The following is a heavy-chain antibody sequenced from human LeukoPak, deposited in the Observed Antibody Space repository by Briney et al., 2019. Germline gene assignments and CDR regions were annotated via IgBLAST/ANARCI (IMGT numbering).Heavy chain of an antibody. D-gene: IGHD2-2*02. Sequence: SETLSLTCTVSGGSISSSNYYWGWIRQPPGKGLEWIGSIYYSGSTYYNPSLKSRVTISVDTSKNQFSLKLNSLTAADTAVYYCARSRKNDCTSTSCCTDYWGQGALVTVSS. CDR2: IYYSGST. J-gene: IGHJ4*02. CDR3: ARSRKNDCTSTSCCTDY. V-gene: IGHV4-39*01. CDR1: GGSISSSNYY.